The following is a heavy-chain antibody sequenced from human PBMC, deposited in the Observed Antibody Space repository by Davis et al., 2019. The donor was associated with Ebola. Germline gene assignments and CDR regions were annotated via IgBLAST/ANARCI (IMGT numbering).Heavy chain of an antibody. CDR1: GGTFSSYA. CDR3: ARAPGGYSYAD. CDR2: IIPIFGTA. D-gene: IGHD5-18*01. V-gene: IGHV1-69*13. Sequence: AASVQVSCKASGGTFSSYAISWVRQAPGQGLEWMGGIIPIFGTANYAQKFQGRVTITADESTSTAYMELSSLRSEDTAVYYCARAPGGYSYADWGQGTLVTVSS. J-gene: IGHJ4*02.